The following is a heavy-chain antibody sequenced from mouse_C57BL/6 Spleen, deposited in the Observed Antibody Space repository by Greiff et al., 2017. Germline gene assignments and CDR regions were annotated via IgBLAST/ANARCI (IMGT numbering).Heavy chain of an antibody. CDR3: ARDSNYHYYAMDY. CDR2: IYPGDGDT. D-gene: IGHD2-5*01. J-gene: IGHJ4*01. Sequence: VQLQQSGPELVKPGASVKISCKASGYAFSSSWMNWVKQRPGKGLEWIGRIYPGDGDTNYNGKFKGKATLTADKSSSTAYMQLSSLTSEDSAVXFCARDSNYHYYAMDYWGQGTSVTVSS. V-gene: IGHV1-82*01. CDR1: GYAFSSSW.